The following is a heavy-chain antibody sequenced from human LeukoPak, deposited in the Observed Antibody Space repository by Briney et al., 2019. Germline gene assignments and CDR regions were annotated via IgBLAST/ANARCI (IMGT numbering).Heavy chain of an antibody. D-gene: IGHD2-15*01. J-gene: IGHJ4*02. Sequence: SETLSLTCTVSGDSISSYYWGWIRQPPGKGLEWIGSIYYSGSTYYNPSLKSRVTISVDTSKNQFSLKLSSVTAADTAVYYCARQKGVVAATFDYWGQGTLVTVSS. CDR2: IYYSGST. V-gene: IGHV4-39*01. CDR1: GDSISSYY. CDR3: ARQKGVVAATFDY.